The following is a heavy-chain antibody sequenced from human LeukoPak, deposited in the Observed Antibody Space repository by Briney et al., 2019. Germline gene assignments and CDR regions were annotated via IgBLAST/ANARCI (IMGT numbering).Heavy chain of an antibody. D-gene: IGHD6-13*01. J-gene: IGHJ4*02. Sequence: GGSLRLSCAASGFTFSSYAMSWVRQAPGKGLEWVSAIGGVGGSTYYAGSVKGRFTISRDNSKNTVYLQMSSLRVEDTAVYFCAKEDQQLIKYFDYWGQGTLVTVYS. CDR2: IGGVGGST. CDR1: GFTFSSYA. CDR3: AKEDQQLIKYFDY. V-gene: IGHV3-23*01.